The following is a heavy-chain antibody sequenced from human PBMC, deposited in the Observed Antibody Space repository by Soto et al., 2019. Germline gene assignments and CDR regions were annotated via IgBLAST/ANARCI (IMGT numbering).Heavy chain of an antibody. Sequence: QVQLQESGPGLVKPSGTLSLTCAVSGDSVTTNNWWSWVRQAPGKGLEWIGEAYHNGLTNYNPSLKSRVTISVDTSKNQFSLKLSSVTAADTAVYYCARDYGGYYDSSGAFDIWGQGTMVTVSS. CDR3: ARDYGGYYDSSGAFDI. J-gene: IGHJ3*02. D-gene: IGHD3-22*01. V-gene: IGHV4-4*02. CDR1: GDSVTTNNW. CDR2: AYHNGLT.